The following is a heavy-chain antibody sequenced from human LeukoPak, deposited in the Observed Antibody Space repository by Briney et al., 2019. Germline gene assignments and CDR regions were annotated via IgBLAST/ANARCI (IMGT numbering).Heavy chain of an antibody. Sequence: GGSLRLSCAASGFTFSSYAISWVRQAPGKGLEWVSAISGSGGSTYYADSVKGRFTISRDNSKNTLYLQMNSLRAEDTAVYCCAKVAAVTPDWYFDLWGRGTLVTVSS. CDR2: ISGSGGST. D-gene: IGHD4-17*01. V-gene: IGHV3-23*01. CDR1: GFTFSSYA. J-gene: IGHJ2*01. CDR3: AKVAAVTPDWYFDL.